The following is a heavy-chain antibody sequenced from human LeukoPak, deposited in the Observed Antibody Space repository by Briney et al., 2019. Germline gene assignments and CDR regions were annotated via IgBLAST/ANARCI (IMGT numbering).Heavy chain of an antibody. D-gene: IGHD3-10*01. J-gene: IGHJ4*02. CDR1: GGSISSYY. V-gene: IGHV4-59*01. Sequence: PSETLSLTCTGSGGSISSYYWSWIRQPPGKGLEWIGYIYYSGSTNYNPSLKSRVTISVDTSKNQFSLKLSSVTAADTAVYYCARLGSYWGAFDYWGQGTLVTVSS. CDR2: IYYSGST. CDR3: ARLGSYWGAFDY.